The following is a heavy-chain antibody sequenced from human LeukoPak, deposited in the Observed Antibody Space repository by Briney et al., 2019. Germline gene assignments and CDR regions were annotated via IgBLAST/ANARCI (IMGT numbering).Heavy chain of an antibody. V-gene: IGHV3-48*04. CDR3: ARRQQLNY. CDR2: ISSSSSTR. J-gene: IGHJ4*02. D-gene: IGHD6-13*01. Sequence: GGSLSLYCAGSGFTFSSYSMKWLRQAPGQGLEWVSYISSSSSTRYYADSVKGRFTISRDNAKNSLYLQMNSLRAEDTAVYYCARRQQLNYWGQGTLVTVSS. CDR1: GFTFSSYS.